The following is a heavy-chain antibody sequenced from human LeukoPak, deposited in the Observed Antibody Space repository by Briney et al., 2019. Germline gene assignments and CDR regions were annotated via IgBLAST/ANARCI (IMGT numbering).Heavy chain of an antibody. J-gene: IGHJ4*02. CDR1: GGTFSSYA. D-gene: IGHD6-13*01. CDR2: IIPIFGTA. CDR3: ARDRTVAAAGFDY. Sequence: SVKVSCKASGGTFSSYAVSWVRQAPGQGLEWMGGIIPIFGTANYAQKFQGRVTITADESTSTAYMELSSLRSEDTAVYYCARDRTVAAAGFDYWGQGTLVTVSS. V-gene: IGHV1-69*01.